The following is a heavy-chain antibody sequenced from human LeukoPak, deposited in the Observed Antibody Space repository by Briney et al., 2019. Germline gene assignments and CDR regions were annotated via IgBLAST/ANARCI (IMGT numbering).Heavy chain of an antibody. CDR2: IYYSGST. CDR3: ARVLYSSGFYYYYYMDV. CDR1: GGSISSYY. D-gene: IGHD6-25*01. V-gene: IGHV4-59*01. J-gene: IGHJ6*03. Sequence: SETLSLTCTVSGGSISSYYWSWIRQPPGKGLEWIGYIYYSGSTNYNPSLKSRVTISVDTSKNQFSLKLSSVTAADTAVYYCARVLYSSGFYYYYYMDVWGKGTTVTISS.